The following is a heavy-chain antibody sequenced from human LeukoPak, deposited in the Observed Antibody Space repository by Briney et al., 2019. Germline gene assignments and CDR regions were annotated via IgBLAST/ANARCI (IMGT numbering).Heavy chain of an antibody. CDR3: EGWERPFDY. CDR2: VYCDGKT. D-gene: IGHD1-26*01. J-gene: IGHJ4*02. CDR1: GFTVSTNY. Sequence: TGGSLRLSCAASGFTVSTNYMSWARQAPGKGLEWVSVVYCDGKTWYADAVKGRFTISKDSSRNTLYLQMNSLGAEDTAVYYCEGWERPFDYWGQGTLVTVSS. V-gene: IGHV3-53*01.